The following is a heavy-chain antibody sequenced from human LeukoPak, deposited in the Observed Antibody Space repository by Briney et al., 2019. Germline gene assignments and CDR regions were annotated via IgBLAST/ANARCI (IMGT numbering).Heavy chain of an antibody. J-gene: IGHJ5*02. D-gene: IGHD1-26*01. CDR2: IYYSGST. Sequence: SETLSLTCTVSGGSISSYYWSWIRQPPGKGLEWIGYIYYSGSTNYNPSLKSRVTISVDTSKDQFSLKLSSVTAADTAVYYCARVGGTRNWFDPWGQGTLVTVSS. CDR3: ARVGGTRNWFDP. V-gene: IGHV4-59*01. CDR1: GGSISSYY.